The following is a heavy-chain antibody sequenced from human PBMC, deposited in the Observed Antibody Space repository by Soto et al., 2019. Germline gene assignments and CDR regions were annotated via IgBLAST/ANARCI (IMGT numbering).Heavy chain of an antibody. CDR2: IYYSGST. Sequence: SETLSLTCAVYGGSFSGYYWTWIRQPPGTGLEWIGYIYYSGSTNYNPSLKSRVTISVDTSKNQFSLKLSSVTAADTAVYYCARRWLLWFGEFHPWEAREPWSPSPQ. V-gene: IGHV4-59*01. CDR1: GGSFSGYY. J-gene: IGHJ5*02. CDR3: ARRWLLWFGEFHP. D-gene: IGHD3-10*01.